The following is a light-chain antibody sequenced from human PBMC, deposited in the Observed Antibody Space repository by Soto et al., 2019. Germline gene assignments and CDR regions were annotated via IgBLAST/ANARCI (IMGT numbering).Light chain of an antibody. Sequence: QSVLTQPPSASGTPGQRVPISCSGSRSNIGSNTVNWYQQLPGTAPKLLIYSNNQRPSGVPDRFSGSKSGTSASLAISGLQSEDEADYYCAAWDDSLNGRVFGGGTKLTVL. CDR2: SNN. J-gene: IGLJ2*01. CDR1: RSNIGSNT. V-gene: IGLV1-44*01. CDR3: AAWDDSLNGRV.